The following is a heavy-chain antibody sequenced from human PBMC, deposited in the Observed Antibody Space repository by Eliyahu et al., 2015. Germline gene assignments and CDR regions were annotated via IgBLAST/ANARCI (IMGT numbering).Heavy chain of an antibody. CDR1: GXSISSGGYY. CDR2: IYYSGST. V-gene: IGHV4-31*03. J-gene: IGHJ3*02. Sequence: QVQLQESGPGLVXPSQTLSLTCTVSGXSISSGGYYWSWIRQHPGKGLEWIGYIYYSGSTYYNPSLKSRVTISVDTSKNQFSLKLSSVTAADTAVYYCARDKYLGAFDIWGQGTMVTVSS. CDR3: ARDKYLGAFDI. D-gene: IGHD2-2*02.